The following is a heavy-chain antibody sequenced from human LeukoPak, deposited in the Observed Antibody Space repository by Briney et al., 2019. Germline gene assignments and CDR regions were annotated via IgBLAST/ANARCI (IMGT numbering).Heavy chain of an antibody. CDR1: GYTFTSYD. CDR3: ARGPYSSSWYGVFHDGFNWFDP. V-gene: IGHV1-8*01. J-gene: IGHJ5*02. Sequence: ASVKVSCKASGYTFTSYDINWVRQATGQGLEWMGWMNPNSGNTGYAQKFQGRVTMTRDTSISTAYMELSRLRSDDTAVYYCARGPYSSSWYGVFHDGFNWFDPWGQGTLVTVSS. CDR2: MNPNSGNT. D-gene: IGHD6-13*01.